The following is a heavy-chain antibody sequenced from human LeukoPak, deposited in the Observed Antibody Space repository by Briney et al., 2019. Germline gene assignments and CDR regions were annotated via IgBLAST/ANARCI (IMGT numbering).Heavy chain of an antibody. V-gene: IGHV3-23*01. Sequence: GGSLRLSCAASGFTFSSYAMSWVRQAPGKGLEWVSAISGSGGSTYYADSVKGRFTISRDNSKNTLYLQMNSLRAEDTAVYYCANFKGKDGIRDHFDSWGQGTLVSVSP. CDR1: GFTFSSYA. D-gene: IGHD5-24*01. J-gene: IGHJ4*02. CDR2: ISGSGGST. CDR3: ANFKGKDGIRDHFDS.